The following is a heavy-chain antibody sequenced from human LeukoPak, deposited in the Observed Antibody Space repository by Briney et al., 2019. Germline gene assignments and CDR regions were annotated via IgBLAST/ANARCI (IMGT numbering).Heavy chain of an antibody. CDR2: ISTSSTYI. D-gene: IGHD2-15*01. CDR3: ARDSLGYCSGGNCPIDS. V-gene: IGHV3-21*01. J-gene: IGHJ4*02. Sequence: GGSLRLSCAASGFTFTSYSVTWVRQAPGKGLEWVSSISTSSTYIYYADSVKGRFTISRDNAKDSLYLQMNSLRAEDTAVYYCARDSLGYCSGGNCPIDSWGQGTLVTVSS. CDR1: GFTFTSYS.